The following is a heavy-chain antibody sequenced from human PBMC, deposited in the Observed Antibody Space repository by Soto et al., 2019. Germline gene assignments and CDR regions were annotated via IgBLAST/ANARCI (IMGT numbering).Heavy chain of an antibody. CDR2: IYPSDSDI. J-gene: IGHJ4*02. CDR3: VRSGTSSGRFSDY. D-gene: IGHD2-15*01. CDR1: GYTFTSYL. V-gene: IGHV5-51*01. Sequence: GESLKISCKGSGYTFTSYLVGWVRPLPGEGLEWMGVIYPSDSDIRYSPSLQGKVTISADKSITTAYLQWSSLKAADTAMYYCVRSGTSSGRFSDYWGQGTLVTVS.